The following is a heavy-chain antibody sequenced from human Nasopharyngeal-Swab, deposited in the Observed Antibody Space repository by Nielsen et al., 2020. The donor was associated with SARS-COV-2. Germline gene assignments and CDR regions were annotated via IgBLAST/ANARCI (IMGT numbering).Heavy chain of an antibody. CDR2: ISGSGGST. Sequence: WIRQPPGKGLERVSAISGSGGSTYYADSVKGRFTISRDNSKNTLYLQMNSLRAEDTAVYYCAKAEGSNNYYYYGMDVWGQGTTVTVSS. D-gene: IGHD6-13*01. V-gene: IGHV3-23*01. CDR3: AKAEGSNNYYYYGMDV. J-gene: IGHJ6*02.